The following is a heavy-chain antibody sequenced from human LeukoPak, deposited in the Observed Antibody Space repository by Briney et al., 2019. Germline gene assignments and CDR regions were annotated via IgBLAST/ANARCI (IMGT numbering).Heavy chain of an antibody. CDR2: IYYSGST. V-gene: IGHV4-39*07. Sequence: SETLSLTCTVSGGSISSSSYYWGWIRQPPEKGLEWIGSIYYSGSTYYNPSLKSRVTISVDTSKNQFSLKLSSVTAADTAVYYCARGMSSSAPDAFDIWGQGTMVTVSS. CDR3: ARGMSSSAPDAFDI. J-gene: IGHJ3*02. D-gene: IGHD6-13*01. CDR1: GGSISSSSYY.